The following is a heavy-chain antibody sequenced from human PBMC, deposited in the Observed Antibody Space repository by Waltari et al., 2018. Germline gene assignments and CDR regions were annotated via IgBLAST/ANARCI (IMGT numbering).Heavy chain of an antibody. CDR2: IYHSGST. CDR3: ASGSPAADY. CDR1: GYSISRGYS. J-gene: IGHJ4*02. V-gene: IGHV4-38-2*01. D-gene: IGHD6-25*01. Sequence: QVQLQESGPGLVKPSETLSLTCGVSGYSISRGYSWGWIRQPPGKGLEWIGSIYHSGSTYYNPSLKSRVTISVDTSKNQFSLKVRSVTAADTAVYYCASGSPAADYWGQGILVTVSS.